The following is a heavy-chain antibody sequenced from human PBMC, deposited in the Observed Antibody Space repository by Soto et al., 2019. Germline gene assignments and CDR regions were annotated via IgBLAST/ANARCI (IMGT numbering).Heavy chain of an antibody. V-gene: IGHV4-39*01. Sequence: SETLSLTRTVSGGTISSSSYYWGWNRKPPEKGQEWIGSIYYSGSTYYKPSLKSRVTISVDTSKNHFSLKLSSVTAADTAVYYFARPGRSYITGTTGGWFDPWGQGTLVTVSS. J-gene: IGHJ5*02. CDR2: IYYSGST. CDR3: ARPGRSYITGTTGGWFDP. CDR1: GGTISSSSYY. D-gene: IGHD1-7*01.